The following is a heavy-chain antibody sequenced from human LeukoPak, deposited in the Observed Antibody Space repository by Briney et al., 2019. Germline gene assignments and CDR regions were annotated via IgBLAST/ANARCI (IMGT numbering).Heavy chain of an antibody. CDR2: IIPIFGTA. D-gene: IGHD2-2*02. Sequence: SVKVSCKASGGTFSSYAISWVRQAPGQGLEWVGGIIPIFGTANYAQKFQGRVTITTDESTSTAYMELSSLRSEDTAVYYCAREKSCSSTSCYMYYFDYWGQGTLVTVSS. J-gene: IGHJ4*02. V-gene: IGHV1-69*05. CDR3: AREKSCSSTSCYMYYFDY. CDR1: GGTFSSYA.